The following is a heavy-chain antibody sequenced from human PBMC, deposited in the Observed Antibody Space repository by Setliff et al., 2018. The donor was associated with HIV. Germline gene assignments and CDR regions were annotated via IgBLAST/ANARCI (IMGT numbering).Heavy chain of an antibody. J-gene: IGHJ6*03. CDR3: ARGSRQLTIFGVVFKTNYYFMDV. CDR1: GGSISNHY. D-gene: IGHD3-3*01. V-gene: IGHV4-59*11. CDR2: IHYSGST. Sequence: PSETLSLTCTASGGSISNHYWGWIRQPPGKGLEFIGNIHYSGSTDYNPSLKSRVTMSVDTSKNQFSLTLNSVTAADTAVYYCARGSRQLTIFGVVFKTNYYFMDVWGKGTAVTV.